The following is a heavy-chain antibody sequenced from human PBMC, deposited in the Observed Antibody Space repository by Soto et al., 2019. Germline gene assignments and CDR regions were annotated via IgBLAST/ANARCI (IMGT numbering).Heavy chain of an antibody. Sequence: PSETLCLTCTFSRCSISSGTNYWAWISQPPGKGLEWIANIYYSGSTNYNPSLKSRVTLSVDTSKNQFSLKPTSVTAADTAVYYCARGTRDLNAFDIWGQGTMVTVSS. V-gene: IGHV4-39*07. CDR3: ARGTRDLNAFDI. CDR1: RCSISSGTNY. CDR2: IYYSGST. J-gene: IGHJ3*02.